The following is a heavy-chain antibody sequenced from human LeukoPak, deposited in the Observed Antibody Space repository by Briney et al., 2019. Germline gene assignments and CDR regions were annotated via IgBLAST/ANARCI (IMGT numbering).Heavy chain of an antibody. CDR1: GFTFTSYW. J-gene: IGHJ4*02. CDR3: LTSTRSHRFDY. V-gene: IGHV3-7*01. Sequence: GGSLRLSCAASGFTFTSYWMCWVRQAPGKGLEWVAIIKQDGSDKYYVDSVEGRFIISRDNAKNSLYLQMNSLRAEDTAVYYCLTSTRSHRFDYWGQGTLVTVSS. CDR2: IKQDGSDK. D-gene: IGHD2-15*01.